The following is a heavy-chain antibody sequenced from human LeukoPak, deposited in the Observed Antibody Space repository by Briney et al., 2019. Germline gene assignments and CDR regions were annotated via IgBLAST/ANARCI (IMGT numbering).Heavy chain of an antibody. CDR3: ASGGERAFDI. CDR1: GYTFTAYA. V-gene: IGHV7-4-1*02. Sequence: ASVKVSCKASGYTFTAYAMIWVRQAPGQGLEWMGWINTNTGNPTYAQGFTGRFVFSLDTSVSTAYLQISSLKAEDTAVYYCASGGERAFDIWGQGTMVTVSS. J-gene: IGHJ3*02. D-gene: IGHD4-17*01. CDR2: INTNTGNP.